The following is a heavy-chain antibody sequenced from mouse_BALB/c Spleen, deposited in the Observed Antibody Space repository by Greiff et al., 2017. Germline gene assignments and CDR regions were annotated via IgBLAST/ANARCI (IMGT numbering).Heavy chain of an antibody. V-gene: IGHV1-14*01. CDR1: GYTFTSYV. CDR2: INPYNDGT. CDR3: ARDGFAY. J-gene: IGHJ3*01. Sequence: VQLQQSGAELVRPGSSVKMSCKASGYTFTSYVMHWVKQKPGQGLEWIGYINPYNDGTKYNEKFKGKATLTSDKSSSTAYMELSSLTSEDSAVYYCARDGFAYWGQGTLVTVSA.